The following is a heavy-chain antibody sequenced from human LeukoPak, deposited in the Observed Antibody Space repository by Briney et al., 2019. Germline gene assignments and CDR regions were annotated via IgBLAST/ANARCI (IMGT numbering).Heavy chain of an antibody. CDR3: AGVGGYCGGDCPPYYFDY. CDR1: GGTFSSYA. V-gene: IGHV1-69*04. D-gene: IGHD2-21*02. J-gene: IGHJ4*02. CDR2: IIPILGIA. Sequence: GASVKVSCKASGGTFSSYAISWVRQAPGQGLEWMGRIIPILGIANYAQKFQGRVTITADKSTSTAYMELSSLRSEDTAVYYCAGVGGYCGGDCPPYYFDYWGQGTLVTVSS.